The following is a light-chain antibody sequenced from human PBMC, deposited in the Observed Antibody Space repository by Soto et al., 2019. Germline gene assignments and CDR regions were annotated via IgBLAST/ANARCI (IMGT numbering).Light chain of an antibody. V-gene: IGKV1-27*01. J-gene: IGKJ5*01. CDR2: AA. CDR1: QGIGNV. CDR3: QKYSSVIT. Sequence: DIQLTQSPSSLSASVGDRVTITCRASQGIGNVLAWYQQKPGKVPKLLISAATLQSGVPSRFSGSGSGTDFTLTITSLQPEDVATYYCQKYSSVITFGQGTRLAIK.